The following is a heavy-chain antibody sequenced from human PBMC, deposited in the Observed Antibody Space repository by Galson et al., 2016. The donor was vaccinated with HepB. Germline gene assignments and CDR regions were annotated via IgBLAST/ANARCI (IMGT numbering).Heavy chain of an antibody. V-gene: IGHV3-66*01. J-gene: IGHJ6*02. Sequence: SLRLSCAASGFTVSSYCMSWVRQAPGKGLEWVSLICGGGGAYYTDSVKARFTISRDNSKNTLYLQMNNLRPDDTAVYYCARDPPGVPDFALDFWGQGTPVTVSS. CDR3: ARDPPGVPDFALDF. D-gene: IGHD3-10*01. CDR1: GFTVSSYC. CDR2: ICGGGGA.